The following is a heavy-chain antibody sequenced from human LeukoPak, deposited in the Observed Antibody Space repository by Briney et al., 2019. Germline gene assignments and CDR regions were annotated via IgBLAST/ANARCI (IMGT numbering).Heavy chain of an antibody. V-gene: IGHV3-7*01. J-gene: IGHJ4*02. CDR2: IKQDGSEK. Sequence: GGSLRLSCAASGLTFSSYWMSWVRQAPGKGLEWVANIKQDGSEKYYVDSVKGRFTISRDNAKNSLYLQMNSLRAEDTAVYYCASLHGRYPSVYGATTPTYSFDFWGQGILVTVSS. CDR1: GLTFSSYW. CDR3: ASLHGRYPSVYGATTPTYSFDF. D-gene: IGHD6-19*01.